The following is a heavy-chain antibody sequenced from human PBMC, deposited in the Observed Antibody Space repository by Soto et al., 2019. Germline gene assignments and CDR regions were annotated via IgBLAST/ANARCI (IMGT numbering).Heavy chain of an antibody. CDR2: ISGSGGST. CDR3: AKDREDIVVVPAALAGWFDP. J-gene: IGHJ5*02. D-gene: IGHD2-2*01. CDR1: GFTFSSYA. V-gene: IGHV3-23*01. Sequence: GSLRLSCAASGFTFSSYAMSWVRQAPGKGLEWVSAISGSGGSTYYADFVKGRFTISRDNSKNTLYLQMNSLRAEDTAVHYCAKDREDIVVVPAALAGWFDPWGQGTLVTVSS.